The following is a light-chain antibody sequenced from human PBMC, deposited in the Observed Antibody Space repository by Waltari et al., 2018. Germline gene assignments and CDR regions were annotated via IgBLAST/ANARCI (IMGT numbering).Light chain of an antibody. Sequence: EIVLTQSPATLSLSPGERATLSCRASQGVSSYLAWYQQKPGQAPRLLIYGASNRATGIPARFSGSGSGTDFTLTLSSLEPEDFAVYYCQQRSNWQVTFGGGTKVEIK. CDR3: QQRSNWQVT. J-gene: IGKJ4*01. V-gene: IGKV3-11*01. CDR2: GAS. CDR1: QGVSSY.